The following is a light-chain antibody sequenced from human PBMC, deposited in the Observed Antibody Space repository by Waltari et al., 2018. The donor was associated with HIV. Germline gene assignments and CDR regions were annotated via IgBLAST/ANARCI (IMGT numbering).Light chain of an antibody. V-gene: IGKV3-15*01. Sequence: EIVMTQSPATLSVSPGEGATLSCRASQRVSSNLAWYQQKPGQTPRLLIYGASTRATGIPARFRGSGSGTEFTLTISSLQSEDFVVYYCQQYNNWWTFGQGTKVEIK. CDR2: GAS. CDR3: QQYNNWWT. J-gene: IGKJ1*01. CDR1: QRVSSN.